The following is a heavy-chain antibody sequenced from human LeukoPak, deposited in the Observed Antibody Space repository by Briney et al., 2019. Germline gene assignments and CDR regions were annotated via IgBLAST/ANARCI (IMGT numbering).Heavy chain of an antibody. CDR1: GYTFTSYY. CDR3: ARASGWYDY. J-gene: IGHJ4*02. CDR2: INPSGGST. Sequence: RASVKVSCKASGYTFTSYYMHWVRQTPGQGLEWMGIINPSGGSTSYAQKFQGRVTMTRDMPTSTVYMELSSLRSEGTAVYYCARASGWYDYWGQGTLVTVSS. D-gene: IGHD6-19*01. V-gene: IGHV1-46*01.